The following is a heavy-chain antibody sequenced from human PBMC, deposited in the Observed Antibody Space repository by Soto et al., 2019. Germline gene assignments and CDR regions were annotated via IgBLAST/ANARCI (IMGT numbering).Heavy chain of an antibody. J-gene: IGHJ4*01. CDR3: AKEIAVAGDLDY. CDR2: MSSDGQTT. Sequence: GGSLRLSCVASGFSFSSFGIHWVRQAPGKGLEWVGVMSSDGQTTYYANSVKGRFTISRDNSKNTLYLQMDSLRPEDTAVYYCAKEIAVAGDLDYWGHGTLVTVSS. CDR1: GFSFSSFG. V-gene: IGHV3-30*18. D-gene: IGHD6-19*01.